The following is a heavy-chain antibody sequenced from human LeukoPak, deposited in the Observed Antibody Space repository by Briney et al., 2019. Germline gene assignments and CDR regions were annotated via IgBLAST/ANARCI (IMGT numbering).Heavy chain of an antibody. Sequence: SXXVSCKASGGTFSSYAISWVRQAPGQGLEWMGGIIPIFGTANYAQKFQCRVTITADESTSTAYMELSSLRSEDTAVYYCARGYDFWSGYYYQSFDYWGQGTLVTVSS. CDR1: GGTFSSYA. J-gene: IGHJ4*02. CDR3: ARGYDFWSGYYYQSFDY. CDR2: IIPIFGTA. V-gene: IGHV1-69*01. D-gene: IGHD3-3*01.